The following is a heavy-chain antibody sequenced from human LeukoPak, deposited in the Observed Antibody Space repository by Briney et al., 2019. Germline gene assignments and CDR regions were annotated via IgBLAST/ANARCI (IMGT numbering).Heavy chain of an antibody. J-gene: IGHJ4*02. CDR2: IYHSGST. CDR3: AGGDGYNY. D-gene: IGHD5-24*01. Sequence: SETLSLTCTVSGYSISSGYYWGWIRQPPGKGLEWIGNIYHSGSTYYNPSLKSRVTISVDTSKNQFSLKLSSVTAADTAVYYCAGGDGYNYWGQGTLVTVSS. CDR1: GYSISSGYY. V-gene: IGHV4-38-2*02.